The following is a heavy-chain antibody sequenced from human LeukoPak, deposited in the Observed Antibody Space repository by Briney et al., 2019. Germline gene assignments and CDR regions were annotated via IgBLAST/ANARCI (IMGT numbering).Heavy chain of an antibody. CDR3: ARDPFRERFGAFDP. D-gene: IGHD3-16*01. J-gene: IGHJ5*02. Sequence: SETLSLTCTVSGGSISSYYWSWIRQPPGKGLEWIGYIYYSGSTNYNPSLKSRVTISVDTSKNQFSLKLSSVSAADTAIYYCARDPFRERFGAFDPWGQGTLVTVSS. CDR1: GGSISSYY. V-gene: IGHV4-59*01. CDR2: IYYSGST.